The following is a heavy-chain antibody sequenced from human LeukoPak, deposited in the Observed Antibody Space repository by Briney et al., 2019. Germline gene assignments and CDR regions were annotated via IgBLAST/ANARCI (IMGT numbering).Heavy chain of an antibody. V-gene: IGHV4-59*08. D-gene: IGHD3-10*01. CDR1: GGSISSYY. CDR2: IYYSGST. Sequence: SETLSLTCTVSGGSISSYYWSWIRQPPGKGLEWIGYIYYSGSTNYNPSLKSRVTISVDTSKNQFSLKLSSVTAADTAVYYCARLYGSGSSLYFDYWGQGTLVTVSS. CDR3: ARLYGSGSSLYFDY. J-gene: IGHJ4*02.